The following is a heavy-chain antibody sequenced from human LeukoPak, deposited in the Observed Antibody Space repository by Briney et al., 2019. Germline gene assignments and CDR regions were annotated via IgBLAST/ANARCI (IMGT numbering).Heavy chain of an antibody. CDR3: ARASEMATIPFDY. J-gene: IGHJ4*02. Sequence: SATLPLTYAAYGGFFSGYYWSWLRQPPGKRLELIGEINHSGSTNYNPSLKSRVTISVDTSKNQFSLKLSSVTAADTAVYYCARASEMATIPFDYWGQGTLVTVSS. V-gene: IGHV4-34*01. CDR1: GGFFSGYY. D-gene: IGHD5-24*01. CDR2: INHSGST.